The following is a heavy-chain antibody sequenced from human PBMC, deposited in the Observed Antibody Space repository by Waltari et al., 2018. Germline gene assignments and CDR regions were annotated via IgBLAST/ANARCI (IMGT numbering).Heavy chain of an antibody. J-gene: IGHJ3*02. CDR3: ARGDWGLGAFDI. Sequence: QVQLQESGPGLVKPSQTLSLTCTVSGGSISSGSYYWSWIRQPAGKGLEWIGRIYTSGNTNYNPSLKSRVTISVDTSKNQFSLKLSSVTAADTAVYYCARGDWGLGAFDIWGQGTMVTVSS. CDR1: GGSISSGSYY. CDR2: IYTSGNT. V-gene: IGHV4-61*02. D-gene: IGHD7-27*01.